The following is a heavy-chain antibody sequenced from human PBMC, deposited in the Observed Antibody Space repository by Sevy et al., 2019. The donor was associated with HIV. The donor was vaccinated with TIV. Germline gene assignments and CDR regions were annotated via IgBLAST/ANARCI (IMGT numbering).Heavy chain of an antibody. CDR1: GLSVSDIY. Sequence: GGSLRLSCAASGLSVSDIYMNWVRQAPGKGLELVSVIYSDGRTYYADSVKGRFTISRDNSKNTLYLHMNNLRPEDTAVYYCARDRYYDASGYYYYYYGMDVWGQGTTVTVSS. V-gene: IGHV3-66*01. CDR3: ARDRYYDASGYYYYYYGMDV. J-gene: IGHJ6*02. D-gene: IGHD3-22*01. CDR2: IYSDGRT.